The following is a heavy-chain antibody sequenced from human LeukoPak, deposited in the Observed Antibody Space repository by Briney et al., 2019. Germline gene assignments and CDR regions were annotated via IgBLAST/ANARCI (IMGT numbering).Heavy chain of an antibody. D-gene: IGHD1-1*01. CDR1: GFTFVNYA. CDR3: ARLYDGLTDY. V-gene: IGHV3-23*01. CDR2: INGGGTNT. Sequence: GGSLRLSCAASGFTFVNYAMIWVRQAPGKGLAWVSAINGGGTNTYYADSVKGRFTISRDNSKNTLYLQMHSLRAEDTAVYSCARLYDGLTDYWGQGTLVTVSS. J-gene: IGHJ4*02.